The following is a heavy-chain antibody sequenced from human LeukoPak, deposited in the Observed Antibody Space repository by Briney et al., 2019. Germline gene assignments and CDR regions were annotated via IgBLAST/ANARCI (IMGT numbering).Heavy chain of an antibody. CDR2: IYPGDSDT. CDR3: ARRSYDFLSGDDY. Sequence: GESLKISCEGSGYRFTSYWIAWVRQMPGKGLEWMGIIYPGDSDTKYSPSFQGQVTISADKSISTAYLQWSSLKASDTAMYYCARRSYDFLSGDDYWGQGTLVTVSS. D-gene: IGHD3-3*01. V-gene: IGHV5-51*01. CDR1: GYRFTSYW. J-gene: IGHJ4*02.